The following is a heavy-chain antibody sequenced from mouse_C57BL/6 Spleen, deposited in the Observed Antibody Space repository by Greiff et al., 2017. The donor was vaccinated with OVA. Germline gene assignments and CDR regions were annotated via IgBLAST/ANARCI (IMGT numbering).Heavy chain of an antibody. CDR3: ARLQTGTFAY. Sequence: EVMLVESGGGLVKPGGSLKLSCAASGFTFSDYGMHWVRQAPEKGLEWVAYISSGSSTIYYADTVKGRFTISRANAKNTVFLQMTSLRSEDTAMYYCARLQTGTFAYWGQGTLVTVSA. D-gene: IGHD4-1*01. CDR1: GFTFSDYG. CDR2: ISSGSSTI. J-gene: IGHJ3*01. V-gene: IGHV5-17*01.